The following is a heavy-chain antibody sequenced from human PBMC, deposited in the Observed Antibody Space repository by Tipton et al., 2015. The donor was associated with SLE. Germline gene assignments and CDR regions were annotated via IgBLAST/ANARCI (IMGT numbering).Heavy chain of an antibody. Sequence: TLSLTCTVSGGSISSSSYYWGWIRQPPGKGLEWIGSIYYSGSTYYNPSLKSRVTISVYTSKNQFSLKLSSVTAADTAVYYCASPYCSSTSCYGYYGMDVWGQGTTVTVSS. CDR3: ASPYCSSTSCYGYYGMDV. J-gene: IGHJ6*02. V-gene: IGHV4-39*01. CDR2: IYYSGST. CDR1: GGSISSSSYY. D-gene: IGHD2-2*01.